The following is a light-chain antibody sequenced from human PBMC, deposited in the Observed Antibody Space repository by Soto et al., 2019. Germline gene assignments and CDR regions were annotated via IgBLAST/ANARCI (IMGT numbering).Light chain of an antibody. J-gene: IGLJ2*01. Sequence: QSALTQPPSASGSPGQSVTISCTGTPSDVGGYNSVSWYQQHPGKAPKLMIYDVNKRPSGVPDRFSGSKSGNTASLTVSGLQAADEANYYCSSYAGSNVVFGGGTKVTVL. V-gene: IGLV2-8*01. CDR3: SSYAGSNVV. CDR2: DVN. CDR1: PSDVGGYNS.